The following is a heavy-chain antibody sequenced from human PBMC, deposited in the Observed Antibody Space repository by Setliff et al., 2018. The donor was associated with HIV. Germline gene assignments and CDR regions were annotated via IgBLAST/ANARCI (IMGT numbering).Heavy chain of an antibody. CDR3: AREVRWELPQGFDH. J-gene: IGHJ4*02. D-gene: IGHD1-26*01. CDR2: IAYTGSG. V-gene: IGHV4-39*07. CDR1: GGSISSRNFY. Sequence: SETLSLTCTVSGGSISSRNFYWGWIRQPPGKGLEWIGSIAYTGSGYYTSSLKSRVTISVDTSRNECSLKLTSVTAADTAVYNCAREVRWELPQGFDHWGQGSQVTVSS.